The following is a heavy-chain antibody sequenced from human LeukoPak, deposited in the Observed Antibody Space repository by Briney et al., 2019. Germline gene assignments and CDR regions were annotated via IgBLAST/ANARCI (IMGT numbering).Heavy chain of an antibody. D-gene: IGHD2-8*01. V-gene: IGHV3-72*01. CDR3: ARLYQGGY. CDR1: GFTFSDHY. CDR2: IRNKARSYTT. J-gene: IGHJ4*02. Sequence: PGGSLRLSCAASGFTFSDHYMDWVRQAPGKGLEWVGRIRNKARSYTTEYAASVKGRFTISRDDSKNSVYLQMNSLKTEDTAVYYCARLYQGGYWGQGTLVTVSP.